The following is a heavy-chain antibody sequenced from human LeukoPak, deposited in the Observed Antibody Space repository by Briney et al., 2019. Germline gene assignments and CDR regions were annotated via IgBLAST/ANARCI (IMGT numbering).Heavy chain of an antibody. CDR3: AKDRDPIYRAHFDY. D-gene: IGHD2-2*02. CDR1: GFTFNNYA. J-gene: IGHJ4*02. CDR2: ISGSGGTT. Sequence: GGSLRLSCAASGFTFNNYAMNWVRQAPGKGLEWVSVISGSGGTTYYADSVKGRFTISRDSSKNTLYLQMNSLRAEDTAVYYCAKDRDPIYRAHFDYWGQGTLVTVSS. V-gene: IGHV3-23*01.